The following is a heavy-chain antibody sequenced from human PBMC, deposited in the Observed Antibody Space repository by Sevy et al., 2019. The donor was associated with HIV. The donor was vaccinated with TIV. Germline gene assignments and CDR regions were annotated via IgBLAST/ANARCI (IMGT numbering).Heavy chain of an antibody. CDR3: WDTNDSGPWDY. D-gene: IGHD3-22*01. J-gene: IGHJ4*02. V-gene: IGHV3-15*01. CDR1: GITFNDAW. CDR2: IKSQTDGGTS. Sequence: GGSLRLSCAASGITFNDAWMHWVRQAPGKGLEWFGRIKSQTDGGTSDYAAPVKDGFTISRDDPKNTLYLHMNSLQGEDTAVYYCWDTNDSGPWDYWGRGTLVTVSS.